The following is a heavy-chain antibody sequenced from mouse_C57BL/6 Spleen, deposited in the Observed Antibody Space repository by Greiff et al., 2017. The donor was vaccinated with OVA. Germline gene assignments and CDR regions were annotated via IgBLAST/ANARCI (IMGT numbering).Heavy chain of an antibody. Sequence: EVKLQESGGGLVKPGGSLKLSCAASGFTFSDYGMHWVRQAPEKGLEWVAYISNGGGTIYYADTVKGRFTISRDNAKNTLFLQMTSLRSEYTARDYCARGQAWFAYWGQGTLVTVSA. CDR1: GFTFSDYG. CDR3: ARGQAWFAY. J-gene: IGHJ3*01. V-gene: IGHV5-17*01. CDR2: ISNGGGTI.